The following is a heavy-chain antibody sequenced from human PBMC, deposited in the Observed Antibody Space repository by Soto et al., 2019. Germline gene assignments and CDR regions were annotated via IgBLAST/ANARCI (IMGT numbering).Heavy chain of an antibody. CDR1: GYNFSSYG. V-gene: IGHV1-18*01. CDR3: ARGRGELRFDP. Sequence: QVQLVQSGAEVKKPGASVKVSCKASGYNFSSYGISWVRQAPGQGLEWVGWISTYNGNTDYGQKLQGRVTMTTDTSTSTAYMELRSLRSDDTPVYYCARGRGELRFDPWGQGTLVTVSS. CDR2: ISTYNGNT. J-gene: IGHJ5*02. D-gene: IGHD1-7*01.